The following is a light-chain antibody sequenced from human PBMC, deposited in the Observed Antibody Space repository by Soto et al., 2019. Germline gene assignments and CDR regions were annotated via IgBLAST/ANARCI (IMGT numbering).Light chain of an antibody. CDR2: EVN. Sequence: QSALTQPASVSGSPGQSITISCTGTSSDVGSFYLVSWYQQYPRKAPKLLIYEVNKRPSGVSNRFSGSKSGNTASLTISVIQAEDEANYYCCSYAPVNTLVFGGGTKLTVL. CDR3: CSYAPVNTLV. V-gene: IGLV2-23*02. J-gene: IGLJ2*01. CDR1: SSDVGSFYL.